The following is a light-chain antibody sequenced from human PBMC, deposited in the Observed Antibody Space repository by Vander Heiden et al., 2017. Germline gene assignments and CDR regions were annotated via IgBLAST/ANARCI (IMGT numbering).Light chain of an antibody. CDR1: QSVLYNSNNKNY. Sequence: DIVMTQSPDSLAVSLGERATINCKSSQSVLYNSNNKNYLAWYQQRPGQPPKLLIYWASTRESGVPDRFSGSGSATDFTLTISSLQAEDVAVYYCQQDYSTPPSFGLGTKLEIK. J-gene: IGKJ2*01. CDR2: WAS. V-gene: IGKV4-1*01. CDR3: QQDYSTPPS.